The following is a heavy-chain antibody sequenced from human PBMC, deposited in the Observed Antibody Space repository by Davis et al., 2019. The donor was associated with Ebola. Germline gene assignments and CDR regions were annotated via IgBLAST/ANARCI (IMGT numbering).Heavy chain of an antibody. CDR2: IYYSGRT. CDR3: SRGFLATVTRQYYYYYYGMYV. D-gene: IGHD4-17*01. Sequence: PSETLSLTCTVYGGSVSSGSYYRSSIRQSPGKGLEWIWYIYYSGRTNYNPSLKSRVTISVDTSKNQFSLKLSSVSAADTAVYYCSRGFLATVTRQYYYYYYGMYVWGQGTTVTVSS. CDR1: GGSVSSGSYY. J-gene: IGHJ6*02. V-gene: IGHV4-61*01.